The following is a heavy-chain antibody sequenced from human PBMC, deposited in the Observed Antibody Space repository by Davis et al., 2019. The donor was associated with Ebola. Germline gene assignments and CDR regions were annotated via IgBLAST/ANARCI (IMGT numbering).Heavy chain of an antibody. CDR1: GGSITSYY. CDR2: MYYTGTT. Sequence: SETLSLTCTVSGGSITSYYWSWIRQPPGKGLEWIGHMYYTGTTNSNPSLKSRVTMSVDTSKSQFSLKLTSVTAADTSVYYCATSNWFDPWGQGTLVTVSS. V-gene: IGHV4-59*04. CDR3: ATSNWFDP. J-gene: IGHJ5*02.